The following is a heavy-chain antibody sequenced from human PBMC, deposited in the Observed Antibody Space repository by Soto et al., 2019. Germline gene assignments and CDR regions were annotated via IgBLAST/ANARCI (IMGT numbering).Heavy chain of an antibody. J-gene: IGHJ1*01. Sequence: PGGSLRLSCAASGFPFSGYAMSWVRQAPGKGLEWVSLISGSGGSTYYADSVKGRFTISRDNSRDTLYLQMNSLRAEDTAVYYCAKVHGSGSYHNFPAYWGQGTLGPGSS. CDR2: ISGSGGST. V-gene: IGHV3-23*01. CDR1: GFPFSGYA. CDR3: AKVHGSGSYHNFPAY. D-gene: IGHD3-10*01.